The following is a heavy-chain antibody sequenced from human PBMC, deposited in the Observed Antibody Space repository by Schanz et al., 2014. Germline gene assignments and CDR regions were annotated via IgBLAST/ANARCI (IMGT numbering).Heavy chain of an antibody. CDR3: AKSYDTSGYSGFDY. Sequence: QVQLVESGGGVVQPGRSLRLSCAASGFTFSNYGMHWVRQAPGKGLEWVAVISYDGSNKYYADSVKGRFTISRDISKNTLYLQMNSLRTEDTAVYFCAKSYDTSGYSGFDYWGQGTLVTVSS. CDR1: GFTFSNYG. CDR2: ISYDGSNK. J-gene: IGHJ4*02. D-gene: IGHD3-22*01. V-gene: IGHV3-30*18.